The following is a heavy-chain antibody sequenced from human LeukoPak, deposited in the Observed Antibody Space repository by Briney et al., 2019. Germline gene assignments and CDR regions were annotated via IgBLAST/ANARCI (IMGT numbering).Heavy chain of an antibody. J-gene: IGHJ4*02. CDR2: IDYSGTT. CDR3: ARTEGTNIVVIF. V-gene: IGHV4-31*03. CDR1: GGSINISDYS. D-gene: IGHD2-15*01. Sequence: SETLSLTCTVFGGSINISDYSWTWIRQHPGKGLEWIGYIDYSGTTDYNPSLERRVTISVDTSKNQFSLKLNSVAAADTAIYYCARTEGTNIVVIFWGQGTLVTVSS.